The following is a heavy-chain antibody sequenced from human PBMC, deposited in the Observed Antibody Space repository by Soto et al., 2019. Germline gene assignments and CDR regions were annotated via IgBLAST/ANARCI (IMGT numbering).Heavy chain of an antibody. J-gene: IGHJ4*02. CDR1: GFSFRNYG. D-gene: IGHD4-17*01. CDR3: AKDYDYGDSLPFDY. V-gene: IGHV3-23*01. Sequence: EVQLLEAGGGLVQPGGSLRLSCAASGFSFRNYGMSWVRQAPGKWLEWLSAIIGNGDTTYYSDSVRGRFTISRDHSKNTLYLQLNDLGAEDTDIYYCAKDYDYGDSLPFDYWGQGTLVTVSS. CDR2: IIGNGDTT.